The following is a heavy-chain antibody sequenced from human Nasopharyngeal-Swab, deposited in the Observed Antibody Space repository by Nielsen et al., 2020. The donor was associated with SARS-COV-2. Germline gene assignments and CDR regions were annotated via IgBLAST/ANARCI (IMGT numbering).Heavy chain of an antibody. CDR1: GGSISSYY. D-gene: IGHD6-13*01. V-gene: IGHV4-59*13. CDR3: ATTPGYTSSPNAFDI. Sequence: GSLRLSFTVSGGSISSYYWSWIRQPPGKGLEWIGYIYYSGSTNYNPSLKSRVTMSVDTSKNQFSLKLSSVTGADTAVYYCATTPGYTSSPNAFDIWGQGTMVTVSS. J-gene: IGHJ3*02. CDR2: IYYSGST.